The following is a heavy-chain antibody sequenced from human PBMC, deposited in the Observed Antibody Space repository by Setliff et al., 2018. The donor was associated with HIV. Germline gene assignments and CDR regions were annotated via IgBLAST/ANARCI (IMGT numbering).Heavy chain of an antibody. Sequence: GGSLRLSCAASGFTFSSYWMSWVRQPPGKGLEWVANIKQDGSEEYRVDSVKGRFIISRDNAKASLNLQMNSLRPDDTGVYYCVKDGAAARTYHHFMQIWGNGTTVTVSS. CDR2: IKQDGSEE. V-gene: IGHV3-7*04. D-gene: IGHD6-25*01. J-gene: IGHJ6*04. CDR1: GFTFSSYW. CDR3: VKDGAAARTYHHFMQI.